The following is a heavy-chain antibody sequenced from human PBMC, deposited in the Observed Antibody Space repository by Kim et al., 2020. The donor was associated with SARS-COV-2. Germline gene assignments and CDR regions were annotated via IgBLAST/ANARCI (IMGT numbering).Heavy chain of an antibody. D-gene: IGHD6-6*01. V-gene: IGHV1-2*02. J-gene: IGHJ6*02. CDR1: GDTFTAYY. CDR2: INLKSGAT. Sequence: ASVKVSCKTSGDTFTAYYLHWVRQAAGQGLEWMGWINLKSGATNYAQKFRGRVSLTRDTSISTAYMELSRLKSDDTAVYYCARGEQVVSYYYYAMDVWGQGTTVTVSS. CDR3: ARGEQVVSYYYYAMDV.